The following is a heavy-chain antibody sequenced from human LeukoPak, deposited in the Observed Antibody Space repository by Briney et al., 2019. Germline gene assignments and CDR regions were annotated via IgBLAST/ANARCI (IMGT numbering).Heavy chain of an antibody. CDR1: GVTFNNYA. V-gene: IGHV3-23*01. Sequence: GGSLRLSCTASGVTFNNYAMSWVRQAPGKGLEWVSGITGGGTTTSYADSVKGRFTISRDNSKNTLFLQMNSLRAEDTAVYYCARGIVVSPAAPYSWFDPWGQGTLVTVSS. CDR3: ARGIVVSPAAPYSWFDP. J-gene: IGHJ5*02. D-gene: IGHD2-2*01. CDR2: ITGGGTTT.